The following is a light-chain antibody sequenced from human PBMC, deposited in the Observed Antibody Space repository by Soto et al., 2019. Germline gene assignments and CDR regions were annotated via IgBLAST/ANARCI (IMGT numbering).Light chain of an antibody. Sequence: EVVLTQSPGSLSLSPGQRATLSCRASQSVDSTFFAWYQKKPGQAPRLLIYGASKRATGIPDRFSGSGSGTDFTLIISRMEPDDFAVYYCQQYMSSVTFGQGTNVEIK. V-gene: IGKV3-20*01. CDR1: QSVDSTF. J-gene: IGKJ1*01. CDR2: GAS. CDR3: QQYMSSVT.